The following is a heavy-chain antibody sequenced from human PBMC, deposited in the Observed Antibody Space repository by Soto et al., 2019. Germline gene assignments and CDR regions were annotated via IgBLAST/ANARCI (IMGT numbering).Heavy chain of an antibody. CDR2: ISSSSSTI. CDR1: GFTFSSYS. CDR3: ARDLLLWFGELLASWFDP. V-gene: IGHV3-48*01. D-gene: IGHD3-10*01. Sequence: GGSLRLSCAASGFTFSSYSVNWVHQAPGKGLEWVSYISSSSSTIYYADSVEGRFTISRDNAKNSLYLQMNNLRAEDTAVYYCARDLLLWFGELLASWFDPWGQGTLVTVSS. J-gene: IGHJ5*02.